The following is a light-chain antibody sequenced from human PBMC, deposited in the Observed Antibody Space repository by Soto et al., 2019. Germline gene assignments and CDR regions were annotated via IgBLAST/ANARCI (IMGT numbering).Light chain of an antibody. CDR1: QDIGNY. Sequence: GDRVTITCQASQDIGNYLNWYQQKPGKAPKLLIYDASHLETGVPSRFSGSGSGTDFTLTISSLQPEDFASYYCQQSYETPWTFGQGTKVDIK. J-gene: IGKJ1*01. CDR3: QQSYETPWT. V-gene: IGKV1-33*01. CDR2: DAS.